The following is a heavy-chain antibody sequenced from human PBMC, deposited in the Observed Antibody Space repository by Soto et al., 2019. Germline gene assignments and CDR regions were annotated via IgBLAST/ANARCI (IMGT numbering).Heavy chain of an antibody. J-gene: IGHJ6*02. CDR2: ISTYNGDT. D-gene: IGHD5-12*01. CDR3: AGGGVAPYYYYGMDV. CDR1: GYTFTRSG. V-gene: IGHV1-18*01. Sequence: QVQLVQSGAEVKKPGASVKVSCKASGYTFTRSGISWVRQAPGQGLEWMGWISTYNGDTNYAQTFQGRVTMTTDTYTSTGRMEVRSLRSDDTAVYYCAGGGVAPYYYYGMDVWGQGTPVTVSS.